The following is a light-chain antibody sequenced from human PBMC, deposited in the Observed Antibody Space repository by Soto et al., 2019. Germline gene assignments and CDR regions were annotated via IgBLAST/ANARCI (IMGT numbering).Light chain of an antibody. V-gene: IGKV3-20*01. CDR2: GTS. J-gene: IGKJ1*01. CDR3: QQYGNSRWT. Sequence: EIVLTQSPDTLSLSPGERATLSCRASQSVSSSYLAWYQQTPGQAPRPLIYGTSNSATGIPDRFSGSGSGTYVTLTISRLEPEDFAVYYCQQYGNSRWTFGQGTKVEIK. CDR1: QSVSSSY.